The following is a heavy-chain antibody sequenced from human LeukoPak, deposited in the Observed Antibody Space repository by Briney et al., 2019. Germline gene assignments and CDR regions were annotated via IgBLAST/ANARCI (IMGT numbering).Heavy chain of an antibody. D-gene: IGHD7-27*01. CDR2: IYTSGST. CDR1: GDSISSSNYY. J-gene: IGHJ4*02. V-gene: IGHV4-61*02. Sequence: PSETLSLTCTVSGDSISSSNYYWSWIRQPAGKGLEWIGRIYTSGSTNYNPSLKSRVTISVDTSKNQFSLKLSSVTAADTAVYYCASQLHKTGSLTSDYWGQGTLVTVSS. CDR3: ASQLHKTGSLTSDY.